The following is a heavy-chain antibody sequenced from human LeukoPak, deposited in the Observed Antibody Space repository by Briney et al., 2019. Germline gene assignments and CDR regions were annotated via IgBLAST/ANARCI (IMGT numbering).Heavy chain of an antibody. Sequence: GGSLRLSCAASGFTFSSYWMNWVRQAPGKGLEWVSSISSSGSLMYDADSVKGRFTISRDNAKNSLYLQMNSLRVEDTAVYYCARHYYDRSGYYPTFDYWGQGTLVTVSS. CDR2: ISSSGSLM. D-gene: IGHD3-22*01. J-gene: IGHJ4*02. V-gene: IGHV3-21*01. CDR1: GFTFSSYW. CDR3: ARHYYDRSGYYPTFDY.